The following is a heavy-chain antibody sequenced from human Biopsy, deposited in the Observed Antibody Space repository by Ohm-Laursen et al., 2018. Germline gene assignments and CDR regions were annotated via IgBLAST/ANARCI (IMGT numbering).Heavy chain of an antibody. V-gene: IGHV3-7*01. CDR3: TRDTTYYAGTTYYDALDV. Sequence: SLRLSCAASGFTFSTYWMTWVRQAPGKGLEWVANIKDDGSKSNNADSVKGRFTISREKAKNSLYLQMNSLRAEDTAVYYCTRDTTYYAGTTYYDALDVWGQGTTVTVSS. CDR1: GFTFSTYW. J-gene: IGHJ3*01. D-gene: IGHD2/OR15-2a*01. CDR2: IKDDGSKS.